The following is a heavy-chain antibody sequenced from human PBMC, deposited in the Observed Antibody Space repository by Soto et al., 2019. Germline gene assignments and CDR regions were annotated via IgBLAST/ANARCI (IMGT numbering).Heavy chain of an antibody. V-gene: IGHV2-26*01. Sequence: SGPTLVNPTETLTLTCTVSGFSLSNARMGVSWIRQPPGKALEWLAHIFSNDEKSYSTSLKSRLTISKDTSKSQVVLTMTNMDPVNPATYYCARTRPIGFTSGLTGFAPWGQGTLAPVSP. J-gene: IGHJ5*02. CDR2: IFSNDEK. CDR3: ARTRPIGFTSGLTGFAP. D-gene: IGHD3-10*01. CDR1: GFSLSNARMG.